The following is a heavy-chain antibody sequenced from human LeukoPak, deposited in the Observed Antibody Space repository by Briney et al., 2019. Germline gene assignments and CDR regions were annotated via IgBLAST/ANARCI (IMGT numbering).Heavy chain of an antibody. J-gene: IGHJ5*02. Sequence: ASVKGSCKASGYTFTGYSMHWVRQAPRQGLEWMGWINPNSGGTNYAQKFQGRVTMTRDTSISTAYMELSRLRSDDTAVYYCAREGWTDTDTWGQGTLVTVSS. CDR3: AREGWTDTDT. V-gene: IGHV1-2*02. CDR1: GYTFTGYS. CDR2: INPNSGGT. D-gene: IGHD5-18*01.